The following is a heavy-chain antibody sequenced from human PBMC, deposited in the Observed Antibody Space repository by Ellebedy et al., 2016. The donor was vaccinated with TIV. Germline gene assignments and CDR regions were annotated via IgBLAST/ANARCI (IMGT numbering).Heavy chain of an antibody. CDR3: AKGRGGGSDSSAHRYYFDY. J-gene: IGHJ4*02. Sequence: GESLKISCAASGFTFSSYAMSWVRQAPGKGLEWVSTISNTGSRTYYADSVEGRFIISRDNSKKTLYLQMNSLRAEDTAVYYCAKGRGGGSDSSAHRYYFDYWGLGTLVTVSS. CDR2: ISNTGSRT. V-gene: IGHV3-23*01. CDR1: GFTFSSYA. D-gene: IGHD3-22*01.